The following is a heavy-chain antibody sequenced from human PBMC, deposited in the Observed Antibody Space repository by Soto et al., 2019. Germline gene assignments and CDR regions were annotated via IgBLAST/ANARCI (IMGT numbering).Heavy chain of an antibody. CDR1: GFTFSNAW. V-gene: IGHV3-15*01. CDR3: TRGYSYASPY. CDR2: IKSKTDGGTT. J-gene: IGHJ4*02. D-gene: IGHD5-18*01. Sequence: LRLSCAASGFTFSNAWMSWVRQAQGKGLEWVGRIKSKTDGGTTDYAAPVKGRFTISRDDSKNTLYLQMNSLKTEDTAVYYCTRGYSYASPYWGQGTLVTVSS.